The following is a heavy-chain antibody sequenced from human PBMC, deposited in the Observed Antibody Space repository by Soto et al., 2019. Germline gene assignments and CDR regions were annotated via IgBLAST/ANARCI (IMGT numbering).Heavy chain of an antibody. D-gene: IGHD3-10*01. J-gene: IGHJ4*02. CDR1: GGSISSYY. V-gene: IGHV4-59*08. CDR2: IYYSGST. CDR3: ARGPGLWFGELFFDY. Sequence: QVQLQESGPGLVKPSETLSLTCTVSGGSISSYYWSWIRQPPGKVLEWIGYIYYSGSTNYNPSLKSRVTIAVDTSKNQFSLKLSSVTAADTAVYYCARGPGLWFGELFFDYWGQGTLVTVSS.